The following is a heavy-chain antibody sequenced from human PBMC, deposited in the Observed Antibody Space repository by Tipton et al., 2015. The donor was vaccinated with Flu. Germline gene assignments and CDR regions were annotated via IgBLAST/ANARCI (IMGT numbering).Heavy chain of an antibody. CDR2: IYTSGNT. J-gene: IGHJ5*02. CDR1: GGSIGSHS. V-gene: IGHV4-4*07. Sequence: TLSLTCTVSGGSIGSHSWNWIRQPAGKGLEWIGRIYTSGNTIYNPSLQSRGTVSVDTSKTQFSLKLNSVTVVDTAVYYCARRGEESRQQGDYNWLDPWGQGILVTVSS. D-gene: IGHD3-16*01. CDR3: ARRGEESRQQGDYNWLDP.